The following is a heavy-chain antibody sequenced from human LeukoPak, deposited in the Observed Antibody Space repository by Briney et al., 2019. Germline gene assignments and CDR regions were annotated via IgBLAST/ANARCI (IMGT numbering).Heavy chain of an antibody. CDR2: IIPIFGTA. Sequence: SVKVSCKASGYTFTSYGISWVRQAPGQGLEWMGGIIPIFGTANYAQKFQGRVTITADESTSTAYMELSSLRSEDTAVYYCAREDGVVIVRNYYYYGMDVWGQGTTVTVSS. V-gene: IGHV1-69*13. CDR3: AREDGVVIVRNYYYYGMDV. CDR1: GYTFTSYG. D-gene: IGHD3-3*01. J-gene: IGHJ6*02.